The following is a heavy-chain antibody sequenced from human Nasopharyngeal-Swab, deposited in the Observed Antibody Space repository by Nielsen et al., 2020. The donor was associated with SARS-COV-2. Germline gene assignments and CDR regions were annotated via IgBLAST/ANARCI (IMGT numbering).Heavy chain of an antibody. D-gene: IGHD6-19*01. CDR2: IYTSGSA. J-gene: IGHJ6*02. Sequence: SETLSLTCAVYGGSFSSYYWSWIRQPAGKGLEWIGRIYTSGSANYNPSLKSRVTMSVDTSKNQFSLKLSSVTAADTAVYYCARDGYSSGWYPHYYYYYGMDVWGQGTTVTVSS. V-gene: IGHV4-4*07. CDR3: ARDGYSSGWYPHYYYYYGMDV. CDR1: GGSFSSYY.